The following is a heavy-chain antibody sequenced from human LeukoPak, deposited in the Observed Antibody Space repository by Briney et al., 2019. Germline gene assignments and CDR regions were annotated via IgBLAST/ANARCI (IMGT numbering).Heavy chain of an antibody. Sequence: ASVKVSCKASGYTFTSYDINWVRQATGQGLEWMGWMNPNSGNTGYAQKFQGRVTMTRNTSISTAYMELSSLRSEDTAVYCCARGPHRLRSHLFGYWGQGTLVTVSS. V-gene: IGHV1-8*01. CDR1: GYTFTSYD. CDR2: MNPNSGNT. D-gene: IGHD4-17*01. CDR3: ARGPHRLRSHLFGY. J-gene: IGHJ4*02.